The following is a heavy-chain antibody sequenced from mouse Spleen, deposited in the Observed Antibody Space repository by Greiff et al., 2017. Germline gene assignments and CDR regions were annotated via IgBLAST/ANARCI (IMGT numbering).Heavy chain of an antibody. J-gene: IGHJ4*01. CDR3: ARCDYGSSYFYYAMDY. CDR2: INPSSGYT. Sequence: VQLHQPGAELAKPGASVKLSCKASGYTFTSSWMHWVKQRPGQGLEWIGYINPSSGYTKYNQKFKDKATLTADKSSSTAYMQLSSLTYEDSAVYYCARCDYGSSYFYYAMDYWGQGTSVTVSS. D-gene: IGHD1-1*01. CDR1: GYTFTSSW. V-gene: IGHV1-7*01.